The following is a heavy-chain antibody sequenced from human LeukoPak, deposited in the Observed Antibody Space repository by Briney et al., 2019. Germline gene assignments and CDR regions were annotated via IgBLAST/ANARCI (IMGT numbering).Heavy chain of an antibody. J-gene: IGHJ4*02. CDR2: ISYDGSNK. Sequence: GGSLRLSCAASGFTFSSYGMHWVRQAPGEGLEWVAVISYDGSNKYYADSVKGRFTISRDNSKNTLYLQMNSLRAEDTAVYYCAKDHPHFDYWGQGTLVTVSS. CDR1: GFTFSSYG. V-gene: IGHV3-30*18. CDR3: AKDHPHFDY.